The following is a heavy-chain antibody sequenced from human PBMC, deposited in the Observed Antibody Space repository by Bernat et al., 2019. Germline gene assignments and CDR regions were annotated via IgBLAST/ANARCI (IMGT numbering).Heavy chain of an antibody. CDR1: GGSISSYY. D-gene: IGHD6-19*01. J-gene: IGHJ5*02. Sequence: QVQLQESGPGLVKPSETLSLTCTVSGGSISSYYWSWIRQPPGKGLEWIGYIYYSGSTNYNPSLKSRVTISVDTSKNQFSLKLSSVTAADTAVYYCAREDSSGWYDGWCDPWGQGTLVTVSS. CDR2: IYYSGST. CDR3: AREDSSGWYDGWCDP. V-gene: IGHV4-59*01.